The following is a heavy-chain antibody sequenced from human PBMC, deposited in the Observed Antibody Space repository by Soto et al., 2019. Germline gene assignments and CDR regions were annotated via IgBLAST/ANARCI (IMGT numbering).Heavy chain of an antibody. CDR3: ARGGWGYCSGGSCYGKYYFDY. Sequence: SETLSLTCAVYGGSFSGYYWSWISQPPGKGLEWIGEINHSGSTNYNPSLKSRVTISVDTSKNQFSLKLSSVTAADTAVYYCARGGWGYCSGGSCYGKYYFDYWGQGTLVTVSS. J-gene: IGHJ4*02. D-gene: IGHD2-15*01. CDR2: INHSGST. CDR1: GGSFSGYY. V-gene: IGHV4-34*01.